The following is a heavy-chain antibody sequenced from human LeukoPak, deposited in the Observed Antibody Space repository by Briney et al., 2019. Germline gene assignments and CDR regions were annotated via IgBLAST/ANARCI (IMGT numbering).Heavy chain of an antibody. D-gene: IGHD3-3*01. CDR3: ARVGYYDFWSGSVGYYFDY. CDR2: IYYSGST. J-gene: IGHJ4*02. CDR1: GGSVSSYY. Sequence: PSQTLSLTCTVSGGSVSSYYWSWIRQPPGKGLEWIGYIYYSGSTNYNPSLKSRVTISVDTSKNQFSLKLSSVTAADTAVYYCARVGYYDFWSGSVGYYFDYWGQGTLVTVSS. V-gene: IGHV4-59*02.